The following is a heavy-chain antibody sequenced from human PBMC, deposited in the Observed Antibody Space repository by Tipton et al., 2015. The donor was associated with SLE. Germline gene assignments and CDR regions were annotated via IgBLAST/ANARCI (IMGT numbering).Heavy chain of an antibody. J-gene: IGHJ6*02. Sequence: TLSLTCAVSGGSINSGDYSWSWIRQPPGKGLEWIGYIYDSENINYNPSLKNRVTISVDKSKNHFSLKLASVTAADTAVYYCARRIRGSNPYFYFYYGLDVWGRGTTVTVSS. D-gene: IGHD3-10*01. CDR1: GGSINSGDYS. V-gene: IGHV4-30-2*01. CDR3: ARRIRGSNPYFYFYYGLDV. CDR2: IYDSENI.